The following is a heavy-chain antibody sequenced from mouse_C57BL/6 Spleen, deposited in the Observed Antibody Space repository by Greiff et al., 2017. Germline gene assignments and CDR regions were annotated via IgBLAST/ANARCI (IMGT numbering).Heavy chain of an antibody. CDR3: VRSSSYAMGY. CDR2: IRSKSNNYAT. Sequence: EVKLVESGGGLVQPKGSLKLSCAASGFSFNTYAMNWVRQAPGKGLEWVARIRSKSNNYATYYADSVKDRFTISRDDSESMLYMQMNNLKTEDTAMYYCVRSSSYAMGYWGQGTSVTVSS. J-gene: IGHJ4*01. D-gene: IGHD1-1*01. V-gene: IGHV10-1*01. CDR1: GFSFNTYA.